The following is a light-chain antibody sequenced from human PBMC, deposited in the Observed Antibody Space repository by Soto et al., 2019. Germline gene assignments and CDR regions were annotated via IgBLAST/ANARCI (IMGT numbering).Light chain of an antibody. J-gene: IGKJ1*01. CDR2: GAA. V-gene: IGKV3-15*01. CDR3: QPYHNWPA. Sequence: EIVLTQSAATLSVSTGERATLSCRASQSVFSSLAWFQQKPCQAPRLLIYGAATRATGIPARFSGSGSGPEFSLTISSLQSEDFAVYYCQPYHNWPAFGQGTKVDI. CDR1: QSVFSS.